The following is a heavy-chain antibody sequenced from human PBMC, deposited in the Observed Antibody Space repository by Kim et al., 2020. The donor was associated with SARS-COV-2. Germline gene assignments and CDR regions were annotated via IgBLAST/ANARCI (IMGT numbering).Heavy chain of an antibody. V-gene: IGHV4-39*07. CDR3: AREDYYDSSGYPLGFDY. D-gene: IGHD3-22*01. CDR2: IYYSGST. CDR1: GGSISSSSYY. J-gene: IGHJ4*02. Sequence: SETLSLTCTVSGGSISSSSYYWGWIHQPPGKGLEWIGSIYYSGSTYYNPSLKSRVTISVDTSKNQFSLKLSSVTAADTAVYYCAREDYYDSSGYPLGFDYWGQGTLVTVSS.